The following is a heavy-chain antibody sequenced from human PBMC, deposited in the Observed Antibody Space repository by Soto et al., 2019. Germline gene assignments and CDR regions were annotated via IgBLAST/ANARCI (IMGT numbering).Heavy chain of an antibody. J-gene: IGHJ4*02. D-gene: IGHD6-19*01. CDR3: ATTRGIAVGGSFDY. Sequence: SETLSLTCTVSGVSISSKNFYWGWIRQSPGKGLEWIGTLYSGSTFSSLSLKNRVTISVDTSKNQVSLKLRSVAAADTAIYYCATTRGIAVGGSFDYWGQGTPVTVSS. V-gene: IGHV4-39*01. CDR1: GVSISSKNFY. CDR2: LYSGST.